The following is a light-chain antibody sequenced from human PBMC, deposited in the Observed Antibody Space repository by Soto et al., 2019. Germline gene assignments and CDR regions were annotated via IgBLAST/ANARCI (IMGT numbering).Light chain of an antibody. Sequence: QSVLTQPASVSGSPGQSITISCTGTSSDVGGSGLVSWYQFHPGKAPKLLIFEGFKRPSGVSNRFSGSKSGSTASLTISGLQAEDEADYYCCSYAGTSTPSYVFGTGTKVTVL. CDR2: EGF. CDR1: SSDVGGSGL. V-gene: IGLV2-23*01. J-gene: IGLJ1*01. CDR3: CSYAGTSTPSYV.